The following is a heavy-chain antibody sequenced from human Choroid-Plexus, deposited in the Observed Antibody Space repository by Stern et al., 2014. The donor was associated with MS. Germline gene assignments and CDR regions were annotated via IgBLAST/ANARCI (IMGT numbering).Heavy chain of an antibody. CDR1: GFTFDDCA. D-gene: IGHD3-16*02. CDR2: ISWNSNNI. Sequence: VQLVESGGGSVQPGRSLRLSCAASGFTFDDCAMPWVRQAPGKGLEWLSGISWNSNNIGYADSVRGRFTISRDNAKNSLYLQMNGLRPEDTALYYCAKDISERHYYFDSWGEGTLVTVSS. CDR3: AKDISERHYYFDS. V-gene: IGHV3-9*01. J-gene: IGHJ4*02.